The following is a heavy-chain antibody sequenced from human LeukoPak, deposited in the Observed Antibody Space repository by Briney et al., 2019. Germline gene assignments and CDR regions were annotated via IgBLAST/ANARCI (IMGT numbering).Heavy chain of an antibody. Sequence: PTGRSLRLSCAASGFTFSSYAMQSVRQAPGKVLEWVAVISYDGSNKYYADSVKGRFTISRDNSKNTLYLQTNSLRAEDTAVYYCARDSNPYYDFWSGYHYFDYWGQGTLVTVSS. CDR3: ARDSNPYYDFWSGYHYFDY. V-gene: IGHV3-30*04. CDR2: ISYDGSNK. CDR1: GFTFSSYA. J-gene: IGHJ4*02. D-gene: IGHD3-3*01.